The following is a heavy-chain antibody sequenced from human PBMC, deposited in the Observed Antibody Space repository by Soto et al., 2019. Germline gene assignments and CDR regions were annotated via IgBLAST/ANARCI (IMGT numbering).Heavy chain of an antibody. CDR1: GFTFTSYA. D-gene: IGHD3-16*02. CDR2: ISGSGDST. CDR3: AKHRADHRDWYFDL. V-gene: IGHV3-23*01. Sequence: EVPLLESGGGLVQPGGSLSLSCAASGFTFTSYAMSWVRQAPGKGLEWVSAISGSGDSTYYADSVKGRFTISRDISKNTLYVQINSLRAADTALYYCAKHRADHRDWYFDLWGRGTLGTVSS. J-gene: IGHJ2*01.